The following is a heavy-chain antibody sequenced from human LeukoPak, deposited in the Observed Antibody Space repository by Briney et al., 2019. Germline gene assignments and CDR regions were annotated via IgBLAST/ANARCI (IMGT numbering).Heavy chain of an antibody. CDR2: VSGSGGST. Sequence: GGSLRLSCAASAFTFRSYAMIWVRQAPGKGLEWVSTVSGSGGSTYYADSVKGRFTISRDNSNNTLYLQMNSLRAEDTAVYYCAKGAASRGYTYVANWGQGTLVGVSS. CDR3: AKGAASRGYTYVAN. V-gene: IGHV3-23*01. D-gene: IGHD5-18*01. CDR1: AFTFRSYA. J-gene: IGHJ4*02.